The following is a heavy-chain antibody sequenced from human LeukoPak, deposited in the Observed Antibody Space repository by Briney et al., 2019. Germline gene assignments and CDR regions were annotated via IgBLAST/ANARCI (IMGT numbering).Heavy chain of an antibody. CDR2: ISGSGVST. CDR1: EFTFSSNA. Sequence: QPGASLRLSCAASEFTFSSNAMSWVRQAPGKGLEWVSGISGSGVSTYYADSVKGRFTISRDNSKNTLYLQMNSLRAEDTAVYYCAKDRANFGYWGQGTLVTVSS. CDR3: AKDRANFGY. V-gene: IGHV3-23*01. J-gene: IGHJ4*02.